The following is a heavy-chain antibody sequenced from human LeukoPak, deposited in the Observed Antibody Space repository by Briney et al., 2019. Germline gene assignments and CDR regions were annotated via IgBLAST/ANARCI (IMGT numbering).Heavy chain of an antibody. CDR2: ISAYNGNT. CDR3: ARVEGIQPWWRGMDV. D-gene: IGHD5-18*01. Sequence: GASVKVSYKASGYTFNSYGISRVRQAPGQGLEWMGWISAYNGNTNYAQKLQGRVTMTTDTSTSTAYMELRSLRSDDTAVYYCARVEGIQPWWRGMDVWGKGTTVTVSS. V-gene: IGHV1-18*04. J-gene: IGHJ6*04. CDR1: GYTFNSYG.